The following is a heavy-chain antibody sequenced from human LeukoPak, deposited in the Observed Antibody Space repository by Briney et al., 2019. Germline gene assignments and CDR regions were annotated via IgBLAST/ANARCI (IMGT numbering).Heavy chain of an antibody. CDR3: AAGYGGFDF. CDR2: IYNSGGT. J-gene: IGHJ4*02. CDR1: GGSVSSYY. V-gene: IGHV4-59*08. Sequence: SETLSLTCTVSGGSVSSYYWNWIRQPPGKGLEWIGYIYNSGGTNYNPSLESRVTISVDTSKNQFSLKLSSVTAADTAVYFCAAGYGGFDFWGQGTLVTVSS. D-gene: IGHD4-23*01.